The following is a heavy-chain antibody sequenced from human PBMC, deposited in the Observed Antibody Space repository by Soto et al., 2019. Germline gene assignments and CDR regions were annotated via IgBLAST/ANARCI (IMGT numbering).Heavy chain of an antibody. Sequence: PSETLSLTCTVSGGSISSGGYYWSWIRQHPGKGLEWIGYIYYSGSTYYNPSLKSRVTISVDTSKNQFSLKLSSVTAADTAVYYCARDRTYYYDSSGYPPQGFDIWGQGTMVTVSS. CDR3: ARDRTYYYDSSGYPPQGFDI. CDR2: IYYSGST. CDR1: GGSISSGGYY. V-gene: IGHV4-31*03. J-gene: IGHJ3*02. D-gene: IGHD3-22*01.